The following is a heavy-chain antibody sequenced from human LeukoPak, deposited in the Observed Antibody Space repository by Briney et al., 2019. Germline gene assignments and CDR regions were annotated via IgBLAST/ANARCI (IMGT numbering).Heavy chain of an antibody. D-gene: IGHD6-19*01. CDR2: ISYDGSNK. Sequence: GGSLRLSCAASGFTFSSYGMHWVRQAPGKGLEWVAVISYDGSNKYYADSVKGRFTISRDNAKNSLYLQMNSLRAEDTAVYYCARESIAVAGAPFDYWGQGTLVTVSS. V-gene: IGHV3-30*03. J-gene: IGHJ4*02. CDR1: GFTFSSYG. CDR3: ARESIAVAGAPFDY.